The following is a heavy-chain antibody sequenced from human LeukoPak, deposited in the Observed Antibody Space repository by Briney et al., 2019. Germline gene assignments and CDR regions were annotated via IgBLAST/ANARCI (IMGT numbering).Heavy chain of an antibody. CDR2: ISAYNGNT. CDR3: ARDPQQQLALDY. D-gene: IGHD6-13*01. Sequence: GASVKVSCKASGYTSISYGISGVRQAPGQGLEWVGWISAYNGNTNYAPKLQGRVTMTTDTTTSKAYMELRSLRSDDTAVYYCARDPQQQLALDYWGQGTLVTVSS. J-gene: IGHJ4*02. V-gene: IGHV1-18*01. CDR1: GYTSISYG.